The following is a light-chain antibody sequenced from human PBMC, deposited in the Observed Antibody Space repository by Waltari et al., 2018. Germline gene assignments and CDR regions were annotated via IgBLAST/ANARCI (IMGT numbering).Light chain of an antibody. CDR3: QQSYSLFALT. CDR2: AAS. CDR1: QSIAPD. Sequence: DIQMTQSPSSLSASVGDRVTITCRASQSIAPDLSWYQQKTGKAPKFLIYAASGLHSGVPSRFSGSGSGTDFTLTISSLQPEDFATYYCQQSYSLFALTFGGGTKVEIK. V-gene: IGKV1-39*01. J-gene: IGKJ4*01.